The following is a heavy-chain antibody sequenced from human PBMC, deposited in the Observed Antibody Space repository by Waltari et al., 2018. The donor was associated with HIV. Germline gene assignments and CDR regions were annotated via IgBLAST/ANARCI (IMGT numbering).Heavy chain of an antibody. CDR3: ARDDWEIAAAET. CDR1: GGSISSSSYY. Sequence: QLQLQESGPGLVKPSETLSLTCTVSGGSISSSSYYWGWIRQPPGKGLEWIGSIYYSGSTYYNPSLKSRVTISVDTSKNQFSLKLSSVTAADTAVYYCARDDWEIAAAETWGQGTLVTVSS. V-gene: IGHV4-39*07. J-gene: IGHJ5*02. CDR2: IYYSGST. D-gene: IGHD6-13*01.